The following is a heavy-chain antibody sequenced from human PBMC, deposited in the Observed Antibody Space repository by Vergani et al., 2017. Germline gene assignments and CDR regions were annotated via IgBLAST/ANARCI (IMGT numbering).Heavy chain of an antibody. D-gene: IGHD1-26*01. CDR1: GGSISSSSYY. J-gene: IGHJ4*02. Sequence: QVQLQQWGAGLLKPSETLSLTCTVSGGSISSSSYYWGWIRQPPGKGLEWIGSIYYSGSTYYNPSLKSRVTISVDTSKNQFSLKLSSVTAADTAVYYCARIVGATDYWGQGTLVTVSS. CDR2: IYYSGST. CDR3: ARIVGATDY. V-gene: IGHV4-39*01.